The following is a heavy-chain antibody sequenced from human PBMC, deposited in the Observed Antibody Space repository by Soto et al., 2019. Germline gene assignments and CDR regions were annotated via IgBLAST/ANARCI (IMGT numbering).Heavy chain of an antibody. CDR1: PGSFSHYY. J-gene: IGHJ3*02. D-gene: IGHD6-19*01. V-gene: IGHV4-34*01. Sequence: SETLSLTCAVVPGSFSHYYSNLIRQSPGKGLEWIGKIKHSGSSNYNPSLRSRVSISLDMSKNQFSLSLSSVTAADTAVYYCARGGSSDWQVALDMWGQGTMVTVSS. CDR2: IKHSGSS. CDR3: ARGGSSDWQVALDM.